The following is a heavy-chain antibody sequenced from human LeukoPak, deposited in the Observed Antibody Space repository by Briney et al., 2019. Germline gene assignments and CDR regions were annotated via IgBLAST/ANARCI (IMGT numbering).Heavy chain of an antibody. Sequence: ASVQVSCKASGYTFTSYDINWVRQATGQGLEWMGWMNPNSGNTGYAQKFQGRVTMTRNTSISTAYMELSSLRSEDTAVYYCARGSPLSHGTYPYYYYGMDVWGQGTTVTVSS. CDR3: ARGSPLSHGTYPYYYYGMDV. CDR1: GYTFTSYD. V-gene: IGHV1-8*01. J-gene: IGHJ6*02. CDR2: MNPNSGNT.